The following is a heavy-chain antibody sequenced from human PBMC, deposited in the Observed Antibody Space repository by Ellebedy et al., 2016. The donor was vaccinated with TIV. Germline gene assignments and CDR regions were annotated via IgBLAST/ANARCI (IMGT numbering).Heavy chain of an antibody. Sequence: GESLKISCAASGFTFSTYWMTWVRQAPGKGLEWVANIKQDGAETYYVDSVKGRFTISRDSAKNSLYLQMNSLRAEDTAVYYCARGIAVAGYYHYGMDVWGQGTTVTVSS. CDR3: ARGIAVAGYYHYGMDV. CDR2: IKQDGAET. V-gene: IGHV3-7*01. J-gene: IGHJ6*02. D-gene: IGHD6-19*01. CDR1: GFTFSTYW.